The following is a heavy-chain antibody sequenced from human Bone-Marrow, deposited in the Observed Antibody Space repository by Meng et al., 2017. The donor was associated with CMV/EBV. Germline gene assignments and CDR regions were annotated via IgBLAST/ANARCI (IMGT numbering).Heavy chain of an antibody. CDR3: ARIVIIPGAKFYYYYGMDV. D-gene: IGHD2-2*01. V-gene: IGHV1-2*02. CDR2: INPNSGDT. CDR1: GYTFTGYY. J-gene: IGHJ6*02. Sequence: ASVKVSCKASGYTFTGYYMHWVRQAPGQGLEWMGWINPNSGDTNCAQSFQGRVTMTRDTSISTAFMELSRLRSDDTAVYYCARIVIIPGAKFYYYYGMDVWGQGTTVTVSS.